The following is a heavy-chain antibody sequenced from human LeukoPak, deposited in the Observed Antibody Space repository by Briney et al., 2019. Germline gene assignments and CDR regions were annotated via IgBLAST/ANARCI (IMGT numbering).Heavy chain of an antibody. CDR1: GGSFSGYY. CDR3: ARVGNGSGSYYKPVGY. J-gene: IGHJ4*02. Sequence: SETLSLTCAVCGGSFSGYYWSWIRQPPGKGLEWIGEINHSGSTNYNPSLKSRVTISVDTSKNQFSLKLSSVTAADTAVYYCARVGNGSGSYYKPVGYWGQGTLVTVSS. V-gene: IGHV4-34*01. CDR2: INHSGST. D-gene: IGHD3-10*01.